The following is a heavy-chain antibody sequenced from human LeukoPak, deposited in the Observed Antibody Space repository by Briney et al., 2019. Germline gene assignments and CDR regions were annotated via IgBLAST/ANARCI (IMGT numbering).Heavy chain of an antibody. J-gene: IGHJ6*02. D-gene: IGHD2-15*01. CDR1: GFTFSSYS. CDR2: ISGGSSLI. V-gene: IGHV3-48*02. CDR3: ARGSNLGVVAATNYYCGMDV. Sequence: GGSLRLSCAASGFTFSSYSMNWVRQAPGKGLEWVSYISGGSSLIHYADSVKGRFTISRDNAKNSLYLQMNSLRDEDTAVYYCARGSNLGVVAATNYYCGMDVWGQGTTVTVSS.